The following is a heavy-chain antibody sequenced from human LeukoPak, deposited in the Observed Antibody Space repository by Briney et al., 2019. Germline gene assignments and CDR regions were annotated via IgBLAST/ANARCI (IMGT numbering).Heavy chain of an antibody. CDR3: AGYVLWFGPSHDAFDI. Sequence: SETLSLTCTVSGGSISSYYWSWIRQPPGKGLEWIGYIYYSGSTNYNPSLKSRVTISVDTSKNQFSLKLSSVTASDTPWYYCAGYVLWFGPSHDAFDIWGQGTMVTVSS. J-gene: IGHJ3*02. V-gene: IGHV4-59*01. CDR1: GGSISSYY. D-gene: IGHD3-10*01. CDR2: IYYSGST.